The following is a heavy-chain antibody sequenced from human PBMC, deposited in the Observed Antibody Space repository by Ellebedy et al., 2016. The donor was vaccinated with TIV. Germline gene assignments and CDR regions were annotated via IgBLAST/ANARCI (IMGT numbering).Heavy chain of an antibody. CDR1: GFNFSRYD. J-gene: IGHJ6*02. Sequence: GESLKISXAASGFNFSRYDMHWVRQSTRKGLEWVASIDNAGDTYYPGSVKSRFTISRENAKNSLYLQMNSLRVEDTAVYYCTRFEIISGGGYGMDVWGQGTTVTVSS. CDR2: IDNAGDT. V-gene: IGHV3-13*01. D-gene: IGHD3-16*01. CDR3: TRFEIISGGGYGMDV.